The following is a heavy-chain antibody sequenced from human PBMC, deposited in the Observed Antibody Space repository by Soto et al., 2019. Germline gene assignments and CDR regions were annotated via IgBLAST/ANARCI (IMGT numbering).Heavy chain of an antibody. J-gene: IGHJ6*02. CDR1: GGSISSGGYS. CDR2: IYYSGTT. V-gene: IGHV4-30-2*01. CDR3: ARGHYYYGMDV. Sequence: SETLSLTCAVSGGSISSGGYSWSWIRQPPGKGLEWIGYIYYSGTTYYTPSLKSRLTMSMDRANDHFSLNLTSVTAADTAVYFCARGHYYYGMDVWGQGITVTVSS.